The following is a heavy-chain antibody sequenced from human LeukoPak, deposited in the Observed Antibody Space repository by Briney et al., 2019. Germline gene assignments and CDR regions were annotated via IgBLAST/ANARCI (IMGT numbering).Heavy chain of an antibody. CDR3: ARDLYGSHAMDV. Sequence: GGSLRLSCAASGFTCSTYVMSWVRQAPGKGLEWVSSISAAGGTTYSADSVKGRFTVSRDSSKNTVYLQMSSLRVEDTAIYYCARDLYGSHAMDVWGQGTTVTISS. D-gene: IGHD4-17*01. J-gene: IGHJ6*02. CDR1: GFTCSTYV. V-gene: IGHV3-23*01. CDR2: ISAAGGTT.